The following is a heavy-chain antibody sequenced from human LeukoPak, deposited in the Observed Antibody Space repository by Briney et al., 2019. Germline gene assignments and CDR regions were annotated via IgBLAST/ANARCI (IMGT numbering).Heavy chain of an antibody. V-gene: IGHV4-61*02. CDR1: GGSISSGSYY. D-gene: IGHD6-19*01. CDR2: IYTSGST. Sequence: PSQTLSLTCTVSGGSISSGSYYWSWIRQPAGKGPEWIGRIYTSGSTNYNPSLKSRVTISVDTSKNQFSLKLSSVTAADTAVYYCSRDPTYRGSSGWYPGWFDPWGQGTLVTVSS. J-gene: IGHJ5*02. CDR3: SRDPTYRGSSGWYPGWFDP.